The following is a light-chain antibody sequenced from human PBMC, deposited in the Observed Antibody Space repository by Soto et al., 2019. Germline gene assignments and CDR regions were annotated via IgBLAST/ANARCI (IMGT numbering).Light chain of an antibody. CDR2: WAS. V-gene: IGKV4-1*01. J-gene: IGKJ1*01. CDR3: QQYYDNPRT. Sequence: DIVMTQSPDSLAVSLGERATINCKSSQSVLYSSNNKNYLAWYQHKPGQPPKLLIYWASTRESGVPDRFSGSGSGTDFTLTISSLQAEDVAVYYCQQYYDNPRTFGQGTKVDIK. CDR1: QSVLYSSNNKNY.